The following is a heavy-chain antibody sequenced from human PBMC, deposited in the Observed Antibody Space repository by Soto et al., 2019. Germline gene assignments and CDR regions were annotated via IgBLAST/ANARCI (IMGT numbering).Heavy chain of an antibody. D-gene: IGHD2-2*01. CDR1: GYSISSSNW. CDR3: ARVPDY. Sequence: PSETLSLTCAVSGYSISSSNWWGWIRQPPGKGLEWIGYMYHSGSTYYNPSLKSRVTISIDRSKNQFSLKLSSVTAADTAVYYCARVPDYWGQGILVTVSS. CDR2: MYHSGST. J-gene: IGHJ4*02. V-gene: IGHV4-28*03.